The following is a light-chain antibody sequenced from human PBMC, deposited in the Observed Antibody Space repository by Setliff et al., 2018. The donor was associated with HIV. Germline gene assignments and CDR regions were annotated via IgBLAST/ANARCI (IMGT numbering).Light chain of an antibody. J-gene: IGLJ1*01. CDR2: EVT. V-gene: IGLV2-23*02. Sequence: ALTQPTSVSGSPGQSITISCTGTSSDVGAYNYVSWYQQYPGKAPKVMIYEVTKRPSGVSNRFSGSKSGNTASLTISGLQAEDESDYYCCSYAGGNTYVFGSGTKVTVL. CDR1: SSDVGAYNY. CDR3: CSYAGGNTYV.